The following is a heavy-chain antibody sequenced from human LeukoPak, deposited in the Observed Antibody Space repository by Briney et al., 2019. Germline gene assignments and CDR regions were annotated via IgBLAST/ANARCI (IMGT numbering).Heavy chain of an antibody. Sequence: PGGSLRLSCAASGFTFSTYKINWVRQAPGKGLEWVSYISSTGGTIYYADSVKGRFTISRDNAQHSLYLQMNSLRAEDTAVYYCARGQTGADAFDIWGQGTMVTVSS. J-gene: IGHJ3*02. V-gene: IGHV3-48*03. CDR3: ARGQTGADAFDI. CDR1: GFTFSTYK. D-gene: IGHD7-27*01. CDR2: ISSTGGTI.